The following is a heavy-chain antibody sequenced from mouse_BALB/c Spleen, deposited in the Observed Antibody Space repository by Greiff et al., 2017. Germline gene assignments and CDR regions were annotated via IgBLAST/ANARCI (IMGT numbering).Heavy chain of an antibody. CDR1: GYTFTSYD. V-gene: IGHV1S56*01. CDR3: AGAGGDGYGYDVPYYYAMDY. CDR2: IYPGDGST. D-gene: IGHD2-2*01. J-gene: IGHJ4*01. Sequence: VQLQQSGPELVKPGASVRISCKASGYTFTSYDINWVKQRPGQGLEWIGWIYPGDGSTKYNEKFKGKATLTADKSSSTAYMQLSSLTSRNSAVYFVAGAGGDGYGYDVPYYYAMDYWGQGTSVTVSS.